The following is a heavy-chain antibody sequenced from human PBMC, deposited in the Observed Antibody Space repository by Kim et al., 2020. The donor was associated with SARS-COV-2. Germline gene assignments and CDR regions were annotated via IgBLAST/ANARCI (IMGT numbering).Heavy chain of an antibody. J-gene: IGHJ4*02. CDR3: ARHGVLGVASDY. V-gene: IGHV4-39*01. Sequence: YHNPSVKRRVTIYVDTSKNQFALKLSSVAAADTAGYYCARHGVLGVASDYWGQGTLVTVSS. D-gene: IGHD6-19*01.